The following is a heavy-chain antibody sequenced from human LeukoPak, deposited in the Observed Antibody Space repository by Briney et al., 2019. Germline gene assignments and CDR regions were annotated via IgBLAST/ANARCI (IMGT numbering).Heavy chain of an antibody. Sequence: PGGSLRLSCAASGFTFSSYAMHWVGQAPGKGLEWVAVISYDGSNKYYADSVKGRFTISRDNSKNTLYLQMNSLRAEDTAVYYCARDHGVVVGWFDPWGQGTLVTVSS. J-gene: IGHJ5*02. CDR2: ISYDGSNK. D-gene: IGHD2-21*01. CDR3: ARDHGVVVGWFDP. CDR1: GFTFSSYA. V-gene: IGHV3-30*04.